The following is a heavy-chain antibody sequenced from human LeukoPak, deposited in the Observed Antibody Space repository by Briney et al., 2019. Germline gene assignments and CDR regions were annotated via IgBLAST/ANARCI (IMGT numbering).Heavy chain of an antibody. V-gene: IGHV4-39*07. CDR3: ARGAAVAGNYYYYYMDV. Sequence: SETLSLTCTVSGGSISSSSYYWGWIRQPPGKGLEWIGSIYYSGSTYYNPSLKSRVTISVDTSKNQFSLKLSSVTAADTAVYYCARGAAVAGNYYYYYMDVWGKGTTVTISS. CDR2: IYYSGST. D-gene: IGHD6-19*01. CDR1: GGSISSSSYY. J-gene: IGHJ6*03.